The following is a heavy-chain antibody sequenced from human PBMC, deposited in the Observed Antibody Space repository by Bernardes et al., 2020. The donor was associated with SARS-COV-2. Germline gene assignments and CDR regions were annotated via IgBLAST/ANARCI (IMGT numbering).Heavy chain of an antibody. D-gene: IGHD6-19*01. CDR1: GGSISSSNYY. V-gene: IGHV4-39*01. CDR2: VFYSGNT. J-gene: IGHJ4*02. Sequence: SETLSLTCTVSGGSISSSNYYWGWIRQAPEKGLEWIGNVFYSGNTYYNPSLKGRVTVSVDTSKNQFSLNLSSVTAADTAVYYCARLPVAAKTLVDYWGQGTLVTVSS. CDR3: ARLPVAAKTLVDY.